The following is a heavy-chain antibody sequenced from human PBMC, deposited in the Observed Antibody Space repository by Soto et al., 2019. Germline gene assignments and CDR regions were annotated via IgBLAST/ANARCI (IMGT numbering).Heavy chain of an antibody. CDR2: TYYRSKWYN. CDR1: GDSVSTNIAS. D-gene: IGHD3-10*01. V-gene: IGHV6-1*01. J-gene: IGHJ3*01. Sequence: SQTLSLTCAISGDSVSTNIASWHWVRQSPSRGLEWLGRTYYRSKWYNDYAVSVKSRITISPDTSKNQFSLQLNSVTPDDTAVYYCARGRFSASDFWDRGTMVTVSS. CDR3: ARGRFSASDF.